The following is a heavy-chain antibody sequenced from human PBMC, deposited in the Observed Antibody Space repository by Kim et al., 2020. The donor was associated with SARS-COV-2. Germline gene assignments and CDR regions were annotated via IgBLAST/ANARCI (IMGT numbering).Heavy chain of an antibody. CDR1: GFTFSSYR. V-gene: IGHV3-7*03. D-gene: IGHD2-21*02. CDR2: IKQDGSEK. J-gene: IGHJ4*02. Sequence: GGSLRLSCAASGFTFSSYRMSWVRQAPGKGLEWVANIKQDGSEKYYVDSVQVRFTISSANDKNSLYLQMNSLRAEDTAVYYCARVPSSPFGGGDCYSDYWGQGTLVTVSS. CDR3: ARVPSSPFGGGDCYSDY.